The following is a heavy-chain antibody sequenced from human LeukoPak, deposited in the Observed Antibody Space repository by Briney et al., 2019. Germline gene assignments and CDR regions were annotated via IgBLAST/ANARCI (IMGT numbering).Heavy chain of an antibody. CDR1: GYTFTSYD. V-gene: IGHV1-8*01. D-gene: IGHD2-21*01. J-gene: IGHJ4*02. CDR2: MNANSGNT. CDR3: ARRNTSVVAGLDC. Sequence: WASVKVSCKASGYTFTSYDINWVRQATGQGLEWMGWMNANSGNTGYAQKFQGRVTMTRNTSISTAYMELSSLRSEDTAVYYCARRNTSVVAGLDCWGQGTLVTVSS.